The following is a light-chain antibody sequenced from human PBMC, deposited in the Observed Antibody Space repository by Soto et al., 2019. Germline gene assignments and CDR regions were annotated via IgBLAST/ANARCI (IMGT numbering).Light chain of an antibody. CDR1: QSVRSY. CDR3: QQRRNWTPKCT. V-gene: IGKV3-11*01. CDR2: DAS. J-gene: IGKJ2*02. Sequence: EIVLTQSPATLSLSPGERATLSCRASQSVRSYLAWYQQKPGQAPSLLIYDASNRTTGIRARFSVSGSGTDFTLTLSSIGLEDVAVYYCQQRRNWTPKCTFGQGTKLEIK.